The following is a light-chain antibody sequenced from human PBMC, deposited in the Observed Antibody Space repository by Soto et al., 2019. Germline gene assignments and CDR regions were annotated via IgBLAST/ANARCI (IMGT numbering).Light chain of an antibody. J-gene: IGKJ2*01. CDR2: AAS. V-gene: IGKV1-39*01. CDR1: QSISSY. Sequence: DLQMTQSPSSLSASVGDRVTITCRASQSISSYLNWYQQKPGKAPKLLMYAASSLQSGVPSRFSGSGSGTDFTLTISSLQPEDFATYYCQQSYSTPEVTFGQGTKLEIK. CDR3: QQSYSTPEVT.